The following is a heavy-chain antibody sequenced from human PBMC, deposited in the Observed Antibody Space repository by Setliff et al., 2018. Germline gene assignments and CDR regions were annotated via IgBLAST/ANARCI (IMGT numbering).Heavy chain of an antibody. CDR3: ARLSTDHSGGPLRTFFDI. CDR1: GYIFTNYW. V-gene: IGHV5-51*01. CDR2: IYPGDSDT. J-gene: IGHJ3*02. Sequence: GESLKISCKSSGYIFTNYWIGWVRQMPGEGLEWMGAIYPGDSDTRYSPSFQGQVTFSVDKSITPAYLQWSSLKASDTAMYYCARLSTDHSGGPLRTFFDIWGQGTMVTVSS. D-gene: IGHD4-4*01.